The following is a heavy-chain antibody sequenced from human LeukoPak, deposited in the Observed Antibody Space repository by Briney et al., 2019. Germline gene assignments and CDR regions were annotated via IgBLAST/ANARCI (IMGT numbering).Heavy chain of an antibody. CDR3: VRERIYYSDLAYKERENFDP. Sequence: GGSLRLSCAASGFTFSSYWMHWVRQAPGKGLMWVSRLNEDGSTADYADSVKGRFTMSRDNAKGKVFLEMRGLTVEDTAIYFCVRERIYYSDLAYKERENFDPWGRGTLVTVSS. CDR2: LNEDGSTA. J-gene: IGHJ5*02. CDR1: GFTFSSYW. D-gene: IGHD1-26*01. V-gene: IGHV3-74*01.